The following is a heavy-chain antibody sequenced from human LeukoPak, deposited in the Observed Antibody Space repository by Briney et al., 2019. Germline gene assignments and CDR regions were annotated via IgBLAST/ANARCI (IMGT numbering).Heavy chain of an antibody. D-gene: IGHD5-18*01. CDR1: GFTFSDYT. V-gene: IGHV3-48*04. CDR3: ARIPSGYTLGYGYYYYYMDV. J-gene: IGHJ6*03. CDR2: ISTSSSTI. Sequence: GGSLRLSCEVSGFTFSDYTMTWVRQAPGKGLEWVSYISTSSSTIYYADSVKGRFTISRDNTKNSLYLQMNSLRAEDTAVYYYARIPSGYTLGYGYYYYYMDVWGKGATVTVSS.